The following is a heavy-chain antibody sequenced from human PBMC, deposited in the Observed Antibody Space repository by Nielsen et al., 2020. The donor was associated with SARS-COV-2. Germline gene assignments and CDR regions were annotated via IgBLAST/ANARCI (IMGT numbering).Heavy chain of an antibody. J-gene: IGHJ6*02. V-gene: IGHV3-21*01. CDR1: GFTFSSYS. Sequence: GESLKISCAASGFTFSSYSMNWVRQAPGKGLEWVSSISSSSSYIYYADSVKGRFTISRDNAKNSLYLQMNSLRAEDTAVYYCAREPYSSSWKIYYYYGMDVWGQGTTVTVSS. CDR3: AREPYSSSWKIYYYYGMDV. CDR2: ISSSSSYI. D-gene: IGHD6-13*01.